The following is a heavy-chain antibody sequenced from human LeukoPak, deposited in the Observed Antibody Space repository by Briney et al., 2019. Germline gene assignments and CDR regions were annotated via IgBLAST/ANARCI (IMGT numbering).Heavy chain of an antibody. CDR2: IYYSGST. Sequence: PSETLSLTCTVSGGSISSSSYYWGWIRQPPGKGLEWIGSIYYSGSTYYNPSLKSRVTISVDTSKNQFSLKLSSVTAADTAVYYCARGELYGDYGYYFDYWGQGTLVTVSS. V-gene: IGHV4-39*07. J-gene: IGHJ4*02. CDR1: GGSISSSSYY. CDR3: ARGELYGDYGYYFDY. D-gene: IGHD4-17*01.